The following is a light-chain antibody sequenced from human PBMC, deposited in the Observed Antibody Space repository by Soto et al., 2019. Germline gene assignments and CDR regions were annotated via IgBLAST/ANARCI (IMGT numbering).Light chain of an antibody. CDR1: QAITNN. CDR3: QQVKSYPRT. CDR2: EES. V-gene: IGKV1-9*01. Sequence: DIHLTQSPSSLSASVGDRVTITCRASQAITNNLAWYQQKPGNPPKLLIYEESTLHSGVPSRFSGRKVGTQFILTIDSLQHEDLATYYCQQVKSYPRTFGGGTKVEIK. J-gene: IGKJ4*01.